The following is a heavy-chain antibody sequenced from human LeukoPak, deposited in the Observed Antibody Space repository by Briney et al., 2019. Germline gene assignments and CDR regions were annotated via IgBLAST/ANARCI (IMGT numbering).Heavy chain of an antibody. V-gene: IGHV4-31*03. J-gene: IGHJ4*02. CDR1: GGSISSGGYY. CDR2: IYYSGST. D-gene: IGHD3-10*01. CDR3: ARVSGTMVPKADY. Sequence: PSETLSLTCTVSGGSISSGGYYWSWIRQHPGTGLEWIGYIYYSGSTYYNPSLKSRVTISVDTSKNQFPLKLSSVTAADTAVYYCARVSGTMVPKADYWGQGTLVTVSS.